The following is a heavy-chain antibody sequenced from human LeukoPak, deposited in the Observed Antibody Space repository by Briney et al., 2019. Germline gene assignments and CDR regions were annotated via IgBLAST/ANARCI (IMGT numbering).Heavy chain of an antibody. V-gene: IGHV1-69*05. CDR3: ARDPVAYYYDSSGYYVD. D-gene: IGHD3-22*01. Sequence: SVKVSCKASGGTFSSYAISWVRQAPGQGLEWMGRIIPIFGTANYAQKFQGRVTITTDESTSTAYMELRSLRSDDTAVYYCARDPVAYYYDSSGYYVDWGQGTLVTVSS. CDR2: IIPIFGTA. J-gene: IGHJ4*02. CDR1: GGTFSSYA.